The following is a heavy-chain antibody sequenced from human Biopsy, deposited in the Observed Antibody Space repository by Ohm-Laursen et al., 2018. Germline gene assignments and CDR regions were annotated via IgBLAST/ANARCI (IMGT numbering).Heavy chain of an antibody. Sequence: SETLSLTCTVSGGPIDSFYWSWIRQPPGKALVWIGYIYFTGRTSYNPSLKSRVTMSVNTSKKQFSLRLSSVTAADTAVYYCARGDYFDSNGYFWFDPWGQGNLVTVSS. CDR2: IYFTGRT. J-gene: IGHJ5*02. D-gene: IGHD3-22*01. V-gene: IGHV4-59*12. CDR3: ARGDYFDSNGYFWFDP. CDR1: GGPIDSFY.